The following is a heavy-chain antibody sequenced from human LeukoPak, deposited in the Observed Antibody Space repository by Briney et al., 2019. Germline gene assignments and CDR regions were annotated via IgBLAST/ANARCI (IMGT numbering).Heavy chain of an antibody. CDR3: ARDDGYNFWYFDY. D-gene: IGHD5-24*01. CDR1: GGSISSYY. V-gene: IGHV4-59*01. Sequence: SETLSLTCTVSGGSISSYYWSWIRQPPGKGLEWIAYVYYSGSTNYNPSLKSRVTISVDTSKNQFSLKLSSVTAADTAVYYCARDDGYNFWYFDYWGQGTLVTVSS. J-gene: IGHJ4*02. CDR2: VYYSGST.